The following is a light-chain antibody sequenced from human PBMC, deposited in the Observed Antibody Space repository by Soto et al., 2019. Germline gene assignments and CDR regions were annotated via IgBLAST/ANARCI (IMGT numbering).Light chain of an antibody. Sequence: QSVLTQPPSASGSPGQSVTISCTGTSSDVGGYNYVSWYQQHPGKAPKLMIYEVSKRPSGVPDRFSGSKSGNTASLTVSGLQHEDEADYYCSSYAVSNTFEIEVFGGGTTLTVL. CDR3: SSYAVSNTFEIEV. V-gene: IGLV2-8*01. CDR2: EVS. J-gene: IGLJ2*01. CDR1: SSDVGGYNY.